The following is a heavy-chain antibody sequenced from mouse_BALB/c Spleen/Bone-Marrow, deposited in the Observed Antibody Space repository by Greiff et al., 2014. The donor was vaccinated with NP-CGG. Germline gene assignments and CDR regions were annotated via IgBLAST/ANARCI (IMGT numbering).Heavy chain of an antibody. J-gene: IGHJ4*01. D-gene: IGHD2-12*01. V-gene: IGHV1S81*02. CDR3: TRSELRRGGYALDY. Sequence: QVQLQQSRAELVKPGASVKLSCKASGYSFTSYWMHWVKQRPGQGLEWIGEISPSNGRSNYNEKFKSKATLTVDKSSSTAYMQISGLTSEDSAVYDCTRSELRRGGYALDYWGLGTSVTVSS. CDR2: ISPSNGRS. CDR1: GYSFTSYW.